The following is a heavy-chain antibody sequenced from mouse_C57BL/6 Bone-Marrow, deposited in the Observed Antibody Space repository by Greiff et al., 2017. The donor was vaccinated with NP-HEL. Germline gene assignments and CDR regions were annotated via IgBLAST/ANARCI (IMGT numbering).Heavy chain of an antibody. Sequence: VQLQESDAELVKPGASVKISCKVSGYTFTDHTIHWMKQRPEQGLEWIGYIYPRDGSTKYNEKFKGKATLTADKSSSTAYMQLNSLTSEDSAVYFCARKTYYSNYSYYFDYWGQGTTLTVSS. V-gene: IGHV1-78*01. CDR3: ARKTYYSNYSYYFDY. D-gene: IGHD2-5*01. CDR1: GYTFTDHT. J-gene: IGHJ2*01. CDR2: IYPRDGST.